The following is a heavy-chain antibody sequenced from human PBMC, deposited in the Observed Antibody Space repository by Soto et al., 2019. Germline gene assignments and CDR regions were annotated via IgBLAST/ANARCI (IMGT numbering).Heavy chain of an antibody. V-gene: IGHV1-69*01. Sequence: QVQLVQSGAEVKKPGSSVKVSCKASGGTFSSYAISWVRQAPGQGLEWMGGIIPIFGTANYAQKFQGRVTITADESTSTGYMVLSSLRSEDTDVYSCAREGNWGFDPWGQGTLVTVSS. CDR1: GGTFSSYA. D-gene: IGHD3-16*01. J-gene: IGHJ5*02. CDR2: IIPIFGTA. CDR3: AREGNWGFDP.